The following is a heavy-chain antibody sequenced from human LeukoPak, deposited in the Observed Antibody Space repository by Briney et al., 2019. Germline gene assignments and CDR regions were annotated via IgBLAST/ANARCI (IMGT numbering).Heavy chain of an antibody. V-gene: IGHV2-70*11. CDR3: ARPRSADSVFFDY. CDR1: GFSLSTRTMC. D-gene: IGHD3-16*01. J-gene: IGHJ4*02. Sequence: SGPTLVNPTQTLTLTCTFSGFSLSTRTMCVSWIRQPPGKALEWLARIDWDDDKYYTASLKTRLTISKDTSKNQVVLTMTNVDPVDTATYYCARPRSADSVFFDYWGQGALVTVSS. CDR2: IDWDDDK.